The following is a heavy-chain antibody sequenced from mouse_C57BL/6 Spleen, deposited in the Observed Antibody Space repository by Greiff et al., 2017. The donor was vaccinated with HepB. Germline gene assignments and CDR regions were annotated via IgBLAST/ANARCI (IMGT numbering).Heavy chain of an antibody. CDR2: ILPGSGST. J-gene: IGHJ1*03. CDR1: GYTFTGYW. Sequence: QVQLKQSGAELMKPGASVKLSCKATGYTFTGYWIEWVKQRPGHGLEWIGEILPGSGSTNYNEKFKGKATFTADTSSNTAYMQRSSLTPEDSAIYYCAYPDGYYRYFDVWGTGTTVTVSS. V-gene: IGHV1-9*01. CDR3: AYPDGYYRYFDV. D-gene: IGHD2-3*01.